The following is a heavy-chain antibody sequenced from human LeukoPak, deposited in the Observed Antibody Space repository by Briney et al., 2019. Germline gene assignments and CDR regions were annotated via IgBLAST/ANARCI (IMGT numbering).Heavy chain of an antibody. CDR3: ATADPRFLEWLLRY. J-gene: IGHJ4*02. Sequence: SETLSLTCTVSGGSISSSSYYWGWIRQPPGKGLEWIGSIYYSGSTYYNPSLKSRVTISVDTSKNQFSLKLSSVTAADTAVYYCATADPRFLEWLLRYWGQGTLVTVSS. CDR1: GGSISSSSYY. CDR2: IYYSGST. D-gene: IGHD3-3*01. V-gene: IGHV4-39*07.